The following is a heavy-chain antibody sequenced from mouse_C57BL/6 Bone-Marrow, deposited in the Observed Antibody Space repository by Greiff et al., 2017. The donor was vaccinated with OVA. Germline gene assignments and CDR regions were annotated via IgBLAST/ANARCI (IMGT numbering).Heavy chain of an antibody. CDR1: GYTFTSYG. Sequence: QVQLQQSGAELARPGASVKLSCKASGYTFTSYGISWVKQRTGQGLEWIGEIYPRSGNTYYNEKFKGKATLTADKSSSTAYMELRSLTSEDSAVYFCARKDSNYVDYYAMDYWGQGTSVTVSS. V-gene: IGHV1-81*01. J-gene: IGHJ4*01. D-gene: IGHD2-5*01. CDR2: IYPRSGNT. CDR3: ARKDSNYVDYYAMDY.